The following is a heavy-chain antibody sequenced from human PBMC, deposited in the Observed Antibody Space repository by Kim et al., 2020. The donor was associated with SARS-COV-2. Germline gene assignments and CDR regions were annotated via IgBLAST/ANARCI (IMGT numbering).Heavy chain of an antibody. D-gene: IGHD6-13*01. CDR3: AKEGDSSSWYYYYYYMDV. CDR2: VSGSGGST. Sequence: GGSLRLSCAASGFTFSSYAMSWVRQAPGKWLEWVSAVSGSGGSTYYADSVKGRFTISRDNSKNTLYLQMNRLRAEDTAEYYCAKEGDSSSWYYYYYYMDVWGKETTVTVSS. CDR1: GFTFSSYA. J-gene: IGHJ6*03. V-gene: IGHV3-23*01.